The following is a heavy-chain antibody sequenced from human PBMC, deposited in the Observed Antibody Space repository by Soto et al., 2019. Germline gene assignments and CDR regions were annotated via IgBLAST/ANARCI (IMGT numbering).Heavy chain of an antibody. CDR1: GSSFTNTXMG. CDR3: XXXXXDXXXXMDV. J-gene: IGHJ6*02. Sequence: QVTLKESGPVLVKPTETLTXTXXXSGSSFTNTXMGVSWIRQPPGKALEWLGHIFPHTEGSYTTSLKTRLTISKDTSKSQVVLTMTNMDPVDTAAXXXXXXXXDXXXXMDVWSQGTSVTVSS. V-gene: IGHV2-26*01. CDR2: IFPHTEG.